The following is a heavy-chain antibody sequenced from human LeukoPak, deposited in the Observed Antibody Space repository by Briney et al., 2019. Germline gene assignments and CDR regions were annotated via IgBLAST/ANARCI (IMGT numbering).Heavy chain of an antibody. Sequence: PGGSLRLSCAASGFTFSSYGMHWVRQAPGKGLEWVAFIRYDGSNKYYADSVKGRFTISRDNSKNTLYLHMNSLRAEDTAVYYCAKDLGPHYYYYMDVWGKGTTVTVSS. J-gene: IGHJ6*03. D-gene: IGHD3-16*01. CDR1: GFTFSSYG. V-gene: IGHV3-30*02. CDR3: AKDLGPHYYYYMDV. CDR2: IRYDGSNK.